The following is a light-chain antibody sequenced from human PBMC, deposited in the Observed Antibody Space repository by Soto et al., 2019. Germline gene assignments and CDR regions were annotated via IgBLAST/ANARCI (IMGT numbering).Light chain of an antibody. V-gene: IGLV4-69*01. J-gene: IGLJ1*01. CDR2: LNSDGSH. CDR3: QTWGSGIHYV. Sequence: QPVLTQSPSASASLGASAKLTCTLSSGHSSYAIAWHQQQPEKGPRYLMKLNSDGSHSKGDGILDRFSGSSSGAERYLTISSLQSEDEADYYCQTWGSGIHYVFGTGTKLTVL. CDR1: SGHSSYA.